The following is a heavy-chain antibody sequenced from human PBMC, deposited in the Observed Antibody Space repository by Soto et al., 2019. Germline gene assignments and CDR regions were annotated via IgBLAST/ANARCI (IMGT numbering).Heavy chain of an antibody. V-gene: IGHV3-33*01. CDR1: GFSFETYG. D-gene: IGHD3-22*01. J-gene: IGHJ6*02. CDR2: SYYDGESN. Sequence: VQLVESGGGVAQPGTSLRLSCAASGFSFETYGMHWVRQAPGKGLEWVAISYYDGESNYYADAVKGRFTIYRDNSKNPVYLQMNSRRAEDTAVSYCARDYYYDSSGYSNYYYGMDVWGQGTTVTVSS. CDR3: ARDYYYDSSGYSNYYYGMDV.